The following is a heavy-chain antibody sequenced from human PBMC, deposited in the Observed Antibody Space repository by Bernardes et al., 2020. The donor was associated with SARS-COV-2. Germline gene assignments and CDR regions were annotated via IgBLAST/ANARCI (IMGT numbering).Heavy chain of an antibody. V-gene: IGHV1-2*02. CDR3: ALPPTNYDRYGMDV. Sequence: VKVTCKASGYPFTGYYMHWVRQAPGQGLEWMGWINPNSGGTNYAQKFQGRVTMTRDTSISTAYMELSRLRSDDTAVYYCALPPTNYDRYGMDVWGQGTTVTGSS. J-gene: IGHJ6*02. CDR2: INPNSGGT. CDR1: GYPFTGYY. D-gene: IGHD3-16*01.